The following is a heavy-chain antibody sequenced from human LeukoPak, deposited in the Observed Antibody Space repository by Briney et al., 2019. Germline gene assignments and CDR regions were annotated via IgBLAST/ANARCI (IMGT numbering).Heavy chain of an antibody. Sequence: PGGSLRLSCAASGFTFSSYWMSWVRQAPGKGLEWVANIKQDGSEKYYVDSVKGRFTISRDNAKNSLYLQMNSLRAEDTAVYYCARDIARDIVPAAKYYFDYWGQGTLVTVSS. CDR1: GFTFSSYW. CDR2: IKQDGSEK. D-gene: IGHD2-2*01. CDR3: ARDIARDIVPAAKYYFDY. J-gene: IGHJ4*02. V-gene: IGHV3-7*01.